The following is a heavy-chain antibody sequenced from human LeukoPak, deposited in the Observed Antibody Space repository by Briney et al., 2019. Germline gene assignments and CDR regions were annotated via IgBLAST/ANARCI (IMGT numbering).Heavy chain of an antibody. CDR2: IIAGNGNT. Sequence: ASVKVSCKPSGGTFSSYAISWVRQAPGQGLEWMGGIIAGNGNTKHSQKFQGRVTITRDTSASTAYMELSSLRSEDTAVYYCASEFVGHSDYWGQGTLVTVSS. CDR1: GGTFSSYA. V-gene: IGHV1-3*01. J-gene: IGHJ4*02. CDR3: ASEFVGHSDY.